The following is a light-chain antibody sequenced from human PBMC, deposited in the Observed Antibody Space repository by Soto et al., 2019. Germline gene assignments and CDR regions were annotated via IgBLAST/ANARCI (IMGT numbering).Light chain of an antibody. CDR1: QSLTSGY. CDR3: HQYDTSPRT. CDR2: AAS. V-gene: IGKV3-20*01. J-gene: IGKJ1*01. Sequence: IVLTQSPGTLSLSPWEGATLSCKVSQSLTSGYLAWYQQKPGQAPRILIYAASSRAPGIPDRFSGSGSGTDFSLTISRLEPEDFALYYCHQYDTSPRTFGQGTKVDIK.